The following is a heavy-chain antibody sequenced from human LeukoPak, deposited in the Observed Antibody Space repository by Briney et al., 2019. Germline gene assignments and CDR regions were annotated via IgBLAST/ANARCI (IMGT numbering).Heavy chain of an antibody. D-gene: IGHD3-3*01. CDR3: VKGTYDFWSGYPLDY. J-gene: IGHJ4*02. CDR2: ISGSGGST. CDR1: GFTFSSYA. V-gene: IGHV3-23*01. Sequence: PGGSLRLSCAASGFTFSSYAMNWVRQAPGKGLEGVSAISGSGGSTYYADSVKGRFTISRDNSKNTLYLQMNSVKVEDTAVYYCVKGTYDFWSGYPLDYWGQGTLVTVSS.